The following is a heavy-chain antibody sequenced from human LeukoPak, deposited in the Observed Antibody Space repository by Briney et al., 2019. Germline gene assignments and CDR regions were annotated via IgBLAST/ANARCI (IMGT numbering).Heavy chain of an antibody. CDR1: GFTFSNAW. Sequence: GGSLRLSCAASGFTFSNAWMCWVRQAPGKGLEWVGRIKSKTDGGTTDYAAPVKGRFTISRDDSKNTLYLQMNSLKTEDTAVYYCTTGHHYYDSSPLDYWGQGTLVTVSS. CDR3: TTGHHYYDSSPLDY. V-gene: IGHV3-15*01. CDR2: IKSKTDGGTT. J-gene: IGHJ4*02. D-gene: IGHD3-22*01.